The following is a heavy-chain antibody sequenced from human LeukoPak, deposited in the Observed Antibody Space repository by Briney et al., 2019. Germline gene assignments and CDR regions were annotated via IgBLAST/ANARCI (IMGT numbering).Heavy chain of an antibody. V-gene: IGHV4-34*01. CDR1: GGSFSGYY. CDR2: INHSGST. J-gene: IGHJ5*02. CDR3: ARRVSGWTPFNWFDP. Sequence: PSGTLSLTCAVYGGSFSGYYWSWIRQPPGKGLEWIGEINHSGSTNYNPSLKSRVTISVDTSKNQFSLKLSSVTAADTAVYYCARRVSGWTPFNWFDPWGQGTLVTVSS. D-gene: IGHD6-25*01.